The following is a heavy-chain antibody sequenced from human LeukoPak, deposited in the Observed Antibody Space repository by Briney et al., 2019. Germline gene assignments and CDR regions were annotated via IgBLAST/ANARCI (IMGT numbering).Heavy chain of an antibody. CDR2: IKKDGSEK. V-gene: IGHV3-7*01. J-gene: IGHJ4*02. Sequence: GGSLRLSCEASGFTLGSYWMSWVRQAPGKGLEWVARIKKDGSEKHFVDSVKGRFTISRDNAKNSVYLQMSALRAEDTAVYYCARYIETPRRDLDYWGQGTLVTVSS. CDR3: ARYIETPRRDLDY. D-gene: IGHD4-23*01. CDR1: GFTLGSYW.